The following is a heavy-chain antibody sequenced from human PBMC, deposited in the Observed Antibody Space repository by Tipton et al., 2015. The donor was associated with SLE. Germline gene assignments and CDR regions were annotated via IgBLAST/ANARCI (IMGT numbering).Heavy chain of an antibody. Sequence: SLRLSCAASGFTFSNYAMSWVRPAPGKGLEWVSAISGSGGSTYYADSVKGRFTISRDNSKNTLYLQMNSLRAEDTAVYYCAKDTKKTTVNWFDPWGQGTLVTVSS. D-gene: IGHD4-11*01. CDR1: GFTFSNYA. J-gene: IGHJ5*02. CDR2: ISGSGGST. CDR3: AKDTKKTTVNWFDP. V-gene: IGHV3-23*01.